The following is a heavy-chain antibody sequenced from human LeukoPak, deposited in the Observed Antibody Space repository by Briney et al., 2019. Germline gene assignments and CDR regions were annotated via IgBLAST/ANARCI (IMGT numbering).Heavy chain of an antibody. CDR2: SRADDYST. CDR3: ASRPSNTWAGPLDF. Sequence: QSGGSLRLSCVAPGFAFSDSAMSWVRLTAGKGLEWVSLSRADDYSTYYADSVKGRFTISRDNSKNTMYLQMNSLRAEDTAIYCCASRPSNTWAGPLDFWGQGTLVTVSS. CDR1: GFAFSDSA. D-gene: IGHD6-13*01. V-gene: IGHV3-23*01. J-gene: IGHJ4*02.